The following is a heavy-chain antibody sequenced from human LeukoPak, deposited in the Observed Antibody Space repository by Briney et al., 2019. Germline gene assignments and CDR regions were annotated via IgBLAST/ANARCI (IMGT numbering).Heavy chain of an antibody. CDR2: IGSKANTYAT. Sequence: PGGSLRLSCAASGFTFSASAIHWVRQASGKGLEWVARIGSKANTYATAYIESVKGRFTISRDDSKDTAYLQMNSLKTEDTAVYYCASLYNSAFDIWGQGTMVTVSS. CDR1: GFTFSASA. J-gene: IGHJ3*02. D-gene: IGHD1-1*01. V-gene: IGHV3-73*01. CDR3: ASLYNSAFDI.